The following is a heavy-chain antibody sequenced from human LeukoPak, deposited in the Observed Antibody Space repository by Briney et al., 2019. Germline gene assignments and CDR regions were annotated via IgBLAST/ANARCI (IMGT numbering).Heavy chain of an antibody. CDR2: IHHRGST. Sequence: SEPLSLTCAVYGGSLSGYYWSWIRQPPGKGLEWIGEIHHRGSTTCNPSLKSRVTISVDTSKNQFSLKLSSVTAADTAVYYCARVRAIWGSYRYRYYFDYWGQGTLVTVSS. J-gene: IGHJ4*02. CDR1: GGSLSGYY. D-gene: IGHD3-16*02. CDR3: ARVRAIWGSYRYRYYFDY. V-gene: IGHV4-34*01.